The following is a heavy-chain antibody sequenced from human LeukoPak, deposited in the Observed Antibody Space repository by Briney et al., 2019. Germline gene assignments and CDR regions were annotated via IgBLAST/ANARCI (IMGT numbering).Heavy chain of an antibody. Sequence: SETLSLTCTVSGVSISNHYSSWIRQPPGKGLEWIGYIYYTGNTNYNPSLKSRVTISEDISENQVSLRLSSVTAADTAVYYCVRHSRVVAFDYWGQGNLVTVSS. CDR2: IYYTGNT. V-gene: IGHV4-59*08. CDR1: GVSISNHY. CDR3: VRHSRVVAFDY. D-gene: IGHD2-15*01. J-gene: IGHJ4*02.